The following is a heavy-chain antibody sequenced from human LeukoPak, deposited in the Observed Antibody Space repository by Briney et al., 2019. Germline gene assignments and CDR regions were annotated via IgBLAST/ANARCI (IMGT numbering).Heavy chain of an antibody. V-gene: IGHV3-23*01. CDR3: ARYRQATDWYFDV. CDR1: ELTFSKYA. D-gene: IGHD2-15*01. J-gene: IGHJ2*01. CDR2: ISNSGGSA. Sequence: GGSLRLSCTVSELTFSKYAMTWVRQAPGDGLEWVSTISNSGGSAYYADSVKGRFSISRHNSKNTLYLQMASLRADDTAVYYCARYRQATDWYFDVWGRGTLVTVSS.